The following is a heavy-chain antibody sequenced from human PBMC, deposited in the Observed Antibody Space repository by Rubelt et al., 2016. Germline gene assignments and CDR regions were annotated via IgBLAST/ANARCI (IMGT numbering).Heavy chain of an antibody. J-gene: IGHJ4*02. Sequence: MQLVESGGGLVQPGGSLRLSCAASGFTFSSYAMSWVRQAPGKGLEWIGEINHSGSTNYNPSLKSRVTISVDTSKNQFSLKLSSVTAADTAVYYCARGDWRDGYNLDYWGQGTLVTVSS. CDR1: GFTFSSYA. CDR3: ARGDWRDGYNLDY. V-gene: IGHV4-34*01. CDR2: INHSGST. D-gene: IGHD5-24*01.